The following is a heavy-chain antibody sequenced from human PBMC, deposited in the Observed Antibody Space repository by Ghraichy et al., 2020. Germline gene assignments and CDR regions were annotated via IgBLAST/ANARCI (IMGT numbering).Heavy chain of an antibody. J-gene: IGHJ4*02. V-gene: IGHV3-23*01. CDR2: ISGSGGST. Sequence: GGSLRLSCAASGFTFSSYAMSWVRQAPGKGLEWVSAISGSGGSTYYADSVKGRFTISRDNSKNTLYLQMNSLRAEDTAVYYCAKETRDINWLERRRAFDYWGQGTLVTVSS. CDR3: AKETRDINWLERRRAFDY. CDR1: GFTFSSYA. D-gene: IGHD1-1*01.